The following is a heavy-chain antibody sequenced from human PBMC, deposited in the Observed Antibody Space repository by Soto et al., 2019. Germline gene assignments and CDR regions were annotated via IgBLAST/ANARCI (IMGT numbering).Heavy chain of an antibody. CDR1: SGSISSSNW. V-gene: IGHV4-4*02. J-gene: IGHJ4*02. CDR2: IYHSGST. D-gene: IGHD2-2*01. CDR3: ARVLLTHQRSSTRCYFYY. Sequence: PSETLSLTCAVSSGSISSSNWWRWVRQPPGKGLEWMGEIYHSGSTDYNPSLKSRVTISVDKSKNQFSLKRSSVTAADTAVYYCARVLLTHQRSSTRCYFYYWGQGTLVPV.